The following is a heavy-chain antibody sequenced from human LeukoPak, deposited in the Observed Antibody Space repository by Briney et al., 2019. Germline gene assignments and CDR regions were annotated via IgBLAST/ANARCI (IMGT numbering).Heavy chain of an antibody. CDR2: IRYDGSNK. Sequence: GGSLRLSCAASGFTFSSYGMHWVRQAPGKGLEWVAFIRYDGSNKYYADSVKGRFTISRDNSKNTLYLQMNSLRAEDTAVYYCARVPNCISITCYYYFDYWGQGTPVTVSS. V-gene: IGHV3-30*02. CDR1: GFTFSSYG. J-gene: IGHJ4*02. D-gene: IGHD2-2*01. CDR3: ARVPNCISITCYYYFDY.